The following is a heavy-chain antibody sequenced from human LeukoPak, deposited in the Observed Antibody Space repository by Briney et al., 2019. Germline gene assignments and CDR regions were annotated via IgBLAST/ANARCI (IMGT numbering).Heavy chain of an antibody. CDR2: LSKSGNT. Sequence: PSETLSLTCTVSGGSISSYYWSWIRLPPGKGLEWIGYLSKSGNTNYSPSLKSRVTIFGDTSKNQFFLKLSSVTAADTAVYYCARARYVNSFYAFDVWGQGTLVTVSS. CDR1: GGSISSYY. J-gene: IGHJ3*01. D-gene: IGHD3-9*01. V-gene: IGHV4-59*01. CDR3: ARARYVNSFYAFDV.